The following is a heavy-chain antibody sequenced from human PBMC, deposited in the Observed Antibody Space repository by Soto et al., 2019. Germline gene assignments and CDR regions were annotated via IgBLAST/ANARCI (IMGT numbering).Heavy chain of an antibody. V-gene: IGHV3-48*02. CDR2: ITSSSITI. CDR3: ARYSSSWNFDY. D-gene: IGHD6-13*01. Sequence: EVQLVESGGGWVQPGGSLRLYCAASGFTFSRFSMNWVRQAPGKGLEWLSYITSSSITIYYADSVKDRFTISRDNAKNSLYLQMNRLRDEDTAVYYFARYSSSWNFDYWCQGALVTVSS. CDR1: GFTFSRFS. J-gene: IGHJ4*02.